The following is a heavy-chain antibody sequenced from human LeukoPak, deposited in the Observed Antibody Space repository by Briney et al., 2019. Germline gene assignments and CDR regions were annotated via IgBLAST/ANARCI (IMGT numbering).Heavy chain of an antibody. D-gene: IGHD3-3*01. J-gene: IGHJ5*02. CDR1: GGSFRGYY. CDR2: INHSGST. CDR3: ARRPLRPWWSGYYRWFDP. V-gene: IGHV4-34*01. Sequence: SETLSLTCAGYGGSFRGYYWSWIRQPPGKGLEWIGEINHSGSTNYNPSLKSRVTISVDTSKNQFSLKLSSVTAADTAVYYCARRPLRPWWSGYYRWFDPWGQGTLVTVSS.